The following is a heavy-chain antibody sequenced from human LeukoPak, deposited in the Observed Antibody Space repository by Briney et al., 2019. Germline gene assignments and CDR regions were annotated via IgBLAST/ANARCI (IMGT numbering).Heavy chain of an antibody. J-gene: IGHJ4*02. Sequence: SETLPLTCAVYGGSFSGYYWSWIRQPPGKGLEWIGEINHSGSTNYNPSLKSRVSISVDTSKNQFSLKLNSVTAADTAVYYCARAPGAAIDWGQGTLVTVPS. D-gene: IGHD2-2*01. CDR2: INHSGST. CDR1: GGSFSGYY. V-gene: IGHV4-34*01. CDR3: ARAPGAAID.